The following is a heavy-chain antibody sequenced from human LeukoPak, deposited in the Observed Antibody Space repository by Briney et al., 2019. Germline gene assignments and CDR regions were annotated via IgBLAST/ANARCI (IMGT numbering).Heavy chain of an antibody. Sequence: GGSLRLSCAASGFTFSSYSMHWVRQAPGKGLEWVSSITSNSSYIYYADSLKGRFTISRDNSKNSLYLQMNSLRAEDTAVYYCARDLENWSDYYYGMDVWGQGTTVTVSS. CDR3: ARDLENWSDYYYGMDV. V-gene: IGHV3-21*01. CDR2: ITSNSSYI. D-gene: IGHD3-3*01. CDR1: GFTFSSYS. J-gene: IGHJ6*02.